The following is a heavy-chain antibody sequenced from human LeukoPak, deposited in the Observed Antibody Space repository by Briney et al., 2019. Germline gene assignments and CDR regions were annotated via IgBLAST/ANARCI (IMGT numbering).Heavy chain of an antibody. D-gene: IGHD3-22*01. CDR3: ARHRRNYYDSSGYSP. V-gene: IGHV4-34*01. CDR1: GGSFSRYY. Sequence: PSETLSLTCAVYGGSFSRYYWSWIRQPPGKGLEWIGEMNHSGSTNYNPSLKSRVTISVDTSKNRFSLKLSSVTAADTAVYYCARHRRNYYDSSGYSPWGQGTLVTVSS. J-gene: IGHJ5*02. CDR2: MNHSGST.